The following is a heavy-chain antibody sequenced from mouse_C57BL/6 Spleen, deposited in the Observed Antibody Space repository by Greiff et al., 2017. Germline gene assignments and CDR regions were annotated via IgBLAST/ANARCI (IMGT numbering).Heavy chain of an antibody. V-gene: IGHV1-4*01. Sequence: QVQLKESGAELARPGASVKMSCKASGYTFTSYTMHWVKQRPGQGLEWIGYINPSSGYTKYNQKFKDKATLTADKSSSTAYMQLSSLTSEDSAVYYCARGVVATDYAMDYWGQGTSVTVSS. J-gene: IGHJ4*01. CDR2: INPSSGYT. CDR1: GYTFTSYT. D-gene: IGHD1-1*01. CDR3: ARGVVATDYAMDY.